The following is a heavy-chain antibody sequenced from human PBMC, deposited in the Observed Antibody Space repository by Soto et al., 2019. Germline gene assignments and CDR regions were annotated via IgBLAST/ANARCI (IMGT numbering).Heavy chain of an antibody. D-gene: IGHD3-16*01. CDR1: GFTFRSYV. V-gene: IGHV3-30*19. CDR3: ARWGTTGGLDV. Sequence: VQLVESGGGVVQPGTSLRLSCVGSGFTFRSYVIHWVRQAPGKGLEWVALTSYDGTNNYYGDSVKGRFTISRDNSKNTVALKMDSLRLEDTSLYYCARWGTTGGLDVWGPGTLVSVSS. J-gene: IGHJ4*02. CDR2: TSYDGTNN.